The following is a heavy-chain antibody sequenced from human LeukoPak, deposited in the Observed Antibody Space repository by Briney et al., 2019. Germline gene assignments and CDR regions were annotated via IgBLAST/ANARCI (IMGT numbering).Heavy chain of an antibody. CDR2: IIPIFGTA. CDR3: ARAAVPAAFRVHYHMDV. V-gene: IGHV1-69*05. J-gene: IGHJ6*03. CDR1: GGTFSSYA. D-gene: IGHD2-2*01. Sequence: SVKVSCKASGGTFSSYAISWVRQAPGQGLEWMGGIIPIFGTANYAQKFQGRVTITTDESTSTAYMELSSLRSEDTAVYYCARAAVPAAFRVHYHMDVWGKGTTVTVSS.